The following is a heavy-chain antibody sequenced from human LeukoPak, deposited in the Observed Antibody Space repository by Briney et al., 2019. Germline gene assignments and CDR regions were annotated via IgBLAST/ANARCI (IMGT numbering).Heavy chain of an antibody. J-gene: IGHJ4*02. CDR2: IRRIAYGGAA. Sequence: GGSLRLSCTTSGFALEVFATRWVRQPAGEGVEGVGFIRRIAYGGAAEYAASVKGRFIISRDDSKGIAYLQMNSMKPEDTAVYYCSRSGLVDIDYWGQGSRVIVSP. CDR1: GFALEVFA. D-gene: IGHD5/OR15-5a*01. V-gene: IGHV3-49*04. CDR3: SRSGLVDIDY.